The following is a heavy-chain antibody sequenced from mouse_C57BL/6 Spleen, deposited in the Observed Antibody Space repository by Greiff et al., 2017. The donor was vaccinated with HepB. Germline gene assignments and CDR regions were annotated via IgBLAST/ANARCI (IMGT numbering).Heavy chain of an antibody. Sequence: VKLMESGAELVRPGTSVKMSCKASGYTFTNYWIGWAKQRPGHGLEWIGDIYPGGGYTNYNEKFKGKATLTADKSSSTAYMQFSSLTSEDSAIYYCARIDYYGSSYYFDYWGQGTTLTVSS. CDR1: GYTFTNYW. V-gene: IGHV1-63*01. CDR2: IYPGGGYT. J-gene: IGHJ2*01. D-gene: IGHD1-1*01. CDR3: ARIDYYGSSYYFDY.